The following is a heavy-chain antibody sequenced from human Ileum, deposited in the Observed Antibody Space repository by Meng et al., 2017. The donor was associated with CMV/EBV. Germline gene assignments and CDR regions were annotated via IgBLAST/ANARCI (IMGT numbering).Heavy chain of an antibody. CDR3: AGDQHISRGNFFFDY. CDR2: INPNSGDT. J-gene: IGHJ4*02. CDR1: GYTFTAYY. Sequence: ASVKVSCKASGYTFTAYYIHWVRQAPGQGLEWMGCINPNSGDTNYAQKFQGRVTMTRDTSISTAYMELSSLRSDDTAVYYCAGDQHISRGNFFFDYWGQGTMVTVSS. V-gene: IGHV1-2*02. D-gene: IGHD4-23*01.